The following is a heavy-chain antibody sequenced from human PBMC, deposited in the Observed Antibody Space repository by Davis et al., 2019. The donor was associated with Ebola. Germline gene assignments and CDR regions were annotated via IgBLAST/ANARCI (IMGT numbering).Heavy chain of an antibody. D-gene: IGHD5-18*01. CDR2: IRTKASGGTT. Sequence: GESLKISCTASGFTFGYYAMSWFRQAPGKGLGWVGVIRTKASGGTTEHAASVKGRFTISRDDSKSIAYLQMNSLKTEDTGVYYCARGGYSYGYWGQGTLVTVSS. V-gene: IGHV3-49*03. J-gene: IGHJ4*02. CDR3: ARGGYSYGY. CDR1: GFTFGYYA.